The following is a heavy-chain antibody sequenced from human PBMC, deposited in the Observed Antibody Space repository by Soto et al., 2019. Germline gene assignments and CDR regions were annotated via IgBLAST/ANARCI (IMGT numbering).Heavy chain of an antibody. CDR2: IIPILGMA. D-gene: IGHD2-2*01. CDR1: GGTFSSYT. J-gene: IGHJ3*01. Sequence: ASVKVSCKASGGTFSSYTISWVRQAPGQGLEWMGRIIPILGMANYAQKFQGRVTITADKSTSTAYMELSSLRSEDTAVYYCANWGYCSSTSCYAPVWGQGTMVTVSS. V-gene: IGHV1-69*02. CDR3: ANWGYCSSTSCYAPV.